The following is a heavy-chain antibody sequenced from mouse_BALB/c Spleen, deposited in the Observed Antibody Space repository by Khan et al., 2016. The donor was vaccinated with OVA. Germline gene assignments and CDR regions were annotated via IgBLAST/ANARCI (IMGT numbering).Heavy chain of an antibody. J-gene: IGHJ3*01. Sequence: QVQLKESGAELAKPGASVKMSCKASGYTFTKYWMHWVKQRPGQGLEWIGYINPSTGYTEYNQKFKDKATLTADKSSSTAYMQLSSLTSEDSAVYYCVNHVSSSACFTYWGQGTLVTVSA. D-gene: IGHD1-1*01. CDR2: INPSTGYT. V-gene: IGHV1-7*01. CDR1: GYTFTKYW. CDR3: VNHVSSSACFTY.